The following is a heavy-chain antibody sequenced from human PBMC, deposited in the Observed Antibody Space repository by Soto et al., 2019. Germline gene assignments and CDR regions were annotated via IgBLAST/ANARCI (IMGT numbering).Heavy chain of an antibody. CDR2: ISAFNGNT. V-gene: IGHV1-18*01. CDR1: GYSLIYYG. CDR3: ARDRGVAPPVAGNTHYYYYMDV. J-gene: IGHJ6*03. Sequence: LVKVSRKASGYSLIYYGVTRVRQSPGPGLGWMGWISAFNGNTHYAQNLQGRVTMTTDASTSTAYMELRSLRSDDTAVYYCARDRGVAPPVAGNTHYYYYMDVWGKGTTVTVSS. D-gene: IGHD6-19*01.